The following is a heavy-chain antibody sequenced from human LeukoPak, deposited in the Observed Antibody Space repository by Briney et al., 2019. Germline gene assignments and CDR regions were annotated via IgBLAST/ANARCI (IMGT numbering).Heavy chain of an antibody. D-gene: IGHD2-8*01. CDR3: ARDHAMVGGSWFDP. J-gene: IGHJ5*02. CDR2: IYYSGST. V-gene: IGHV4-39*07. Sequence: PSETLSLTCTVSGGSISSSNYYWGWIRQPPGKGLEWIGSIYYSGSTYYNPSLKSRVTISVDTSKNQFSLKLSSVTAADTAVYYCARDHAMVGGSWFDPWGQGTLVTVSS. CDR1: GGSISSSNYY.